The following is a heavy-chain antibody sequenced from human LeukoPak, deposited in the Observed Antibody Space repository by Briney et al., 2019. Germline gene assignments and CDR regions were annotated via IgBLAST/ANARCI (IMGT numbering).Heavy chain of an antibody. CDR2: ISYDGSNK. CDR1: GFTFSSYA. V-gene: IGHV3-30-3*01. Sequence: GGSLRLSCAASGFTFSSYAMHRVRQAPGKGLEWVAVISYDGSNKYYADSVKGRFTISRDNSKNTLYLQMNSLRAEDTAVYYCARDRVVVPAAYYYYYGMDVWGQGTTVTVSS. D-gene: IGHD2-2*01. CDR3: ARDRVVVPAAYYYYYGMDV. J-gene: IGHJ6*02.